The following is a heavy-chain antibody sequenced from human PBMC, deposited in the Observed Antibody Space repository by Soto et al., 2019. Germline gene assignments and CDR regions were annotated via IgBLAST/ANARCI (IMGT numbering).Heavy chain of an antibody. J-gene: IGHJ4*02. CDR3: ARAPHDYSNYLFDY. CDR2: IYYSGST. V-gene: IGHV4-31*03. D-gene: IGHD4-4*01. Sequence: QVQLQESGPGLVKPSQTLSLPCTVSGGSISSGGYYWSWIRQHPGKGLEWIGYIYYSGSTYYNPSLKSRVTISVDTSKTQFSLKLSSVTAADTAVYYCARAPHDYSNYLFDYWGQGTLVTVSS. CDR1: GGSISSGGYY.